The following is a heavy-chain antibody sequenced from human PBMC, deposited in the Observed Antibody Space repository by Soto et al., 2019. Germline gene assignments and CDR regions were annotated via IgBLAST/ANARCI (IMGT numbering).Heavy chain of an antibody. J-gene: IGHJ4*02. V-gene: IGHV4-31*03. Sequence: QVQLQESGPGLVKPSQTLSLTCTVSGGTISSGGYFWSWIRQQPGKGLEWIGYIAGSGRTYYNPSLMSRLTMSVDTYKKQFYLKLSSVTAADTAVYYCATLINYYDSRGYAEYYFDHWGQGTLVTVSS. D-gene: IGHD3-22*01. CDR2: IAGSGRT. CDR3: ATLINYYDSRGYAEYYFDH. CDR1: GGTISSGGYF.